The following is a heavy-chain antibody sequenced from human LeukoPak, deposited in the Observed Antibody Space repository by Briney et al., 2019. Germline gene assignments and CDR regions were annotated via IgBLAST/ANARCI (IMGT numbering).Heavy chain of an antibody. V-gene: IGHV4-34*01. CDR3: TRMTTGHDY. D-gene: IGHD4-17*01. CDR1: GVSFDDYY. J-gene: IGHJ4*01. CDR2: INHSGYT. Sequence: PSETLSLICAVSGVSFDDYYWAWVRQTPGKGLEWIGEINHSGYTNDSPSLKSRVTLSIDTSRKQFSLNLRSVTVADAGIYYCTRMTTGHDYWGQGTLVTVSS.